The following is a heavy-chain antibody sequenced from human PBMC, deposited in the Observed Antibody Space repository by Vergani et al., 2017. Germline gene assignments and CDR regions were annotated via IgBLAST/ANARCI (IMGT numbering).Heavy chain of an antibody. CDR1: GGSISSHY. CDR2: IYYSGST. V-gene: IGHV4-59*11. J-gene: IGHJ6*02. Sequence: QVQLQESGPGLVKPSETLSLTCTVSGGSISSHYWSWIRQPPGKGLEWIGYIYYSGSTNYNPSLKSRGTISVDTSKNQFSLKLSSVTAADTAVYYWARQYCSSTSCYGNFILDYYYGMDVWGQGTTVTVSS. CDR3: ARQYCSSTSCYGNFILDYYYGMDV. D-gene: IGHD2-2*01.